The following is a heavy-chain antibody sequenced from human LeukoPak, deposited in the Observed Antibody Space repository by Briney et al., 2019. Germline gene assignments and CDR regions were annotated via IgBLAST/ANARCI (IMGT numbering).Heavy chain of an antibody. V-gene: IGHV4-34*01. Sequence: SETLSLTCAVYGGSFSSYYWTWIRQPPGKGLEWIGEINHSGSTNYNPSLKSRVTISVDTSKNQFSLKLSSVTAADTAVYYCARVGNPLVTVFAWFDPWGQGTLVTVSS. D-gene: IGHD3-3*01. J-gene: IGHJ5*02. CDR3: ARVGNPLVTVFAWFDP. CDR2: INHSGST. CDR1: GGSFSSYY.